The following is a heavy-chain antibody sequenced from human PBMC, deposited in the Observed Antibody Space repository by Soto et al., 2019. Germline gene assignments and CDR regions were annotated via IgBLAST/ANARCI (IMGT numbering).Heavy chain of an antibody. V-gene: IGHV3-21*01. J-gene: IGHJ4*02. CDR1: GFTFSSYS. CDR3: ARGRSWFEGVFDY. CDR2: ISSSSSYI. Sequence: GGSLRLSCAASGFTFSSYSMNWVRQAPGKGLEWVSSISSSSSYIYYADSVKGRFTISRDNAKNSLYLQMNSLRAEDTAVYYCARGRSWFEGVFDYWGQGTLVTVSS. D-gene: IGHD3-10*01.